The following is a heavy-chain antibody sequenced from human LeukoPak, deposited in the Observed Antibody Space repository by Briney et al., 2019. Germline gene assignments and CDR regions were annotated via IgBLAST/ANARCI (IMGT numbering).Heavy chain of an antibody. V-gene: IGHV3-11*01. CDR3: ARADSSWYWGWFDP. CDR1: GFTFSDHY. J-gene: IGHJ5*02. Sequence: GGSLRLSCAASGFTFSDHYMSWIRQAPGKGLEWISYISSRGDSIQYADSVKGRFTMSRDNAKNSVRLQMSSLRAEDTAVYYCARADSSWYWGWFDPWGQGILVTVSS. CDR2: ISSRGDSI. D-gene: IGHD6-13*01.